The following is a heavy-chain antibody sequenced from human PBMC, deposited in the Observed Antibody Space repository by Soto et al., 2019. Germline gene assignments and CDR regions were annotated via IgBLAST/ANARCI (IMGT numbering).Heavy chain of an antibody. D-gene: IGHD1-1*01. V-gene: IGHV1-18*01. J-gene: IGHJ4*02. CDR1: GYTFTSYG. CDR2: ISAHNGNT. CDR3: ARGRYGDY. Sequence: QVHLVQSGAEVKKPGASVKVSCKGSGYTFTSYGITWVRQAPGQGLEWMGWISAHNGNTDYAKKLQGRVTVTRDTSTSTAYMELRGLRSEETAVYYCARGRYGDYWGQGALVTVSS.